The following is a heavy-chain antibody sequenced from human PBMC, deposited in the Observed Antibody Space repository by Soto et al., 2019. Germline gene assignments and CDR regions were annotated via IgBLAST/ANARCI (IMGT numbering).Heavy chain of an antibody. CDR3: ARAGPRLTMVRGAVDYYYMDV. Sequence: GGSLRLSCAASGFTFSSYSMNWVRQAPGKGLEWVSYISSSSSTIYYADSVKGRFTISRDNAKNSLYLQMNSLRAEDTAVYYGARAGPRLTMVRGAVDYYYMDVWGKGTTVTVSS. D-gene: IGHD3-10*01. CDR1: GFTFSSYS. V-gene: IGHV3-48*01. CDR2: ISSSSSTI. J-gene: IGHJ6*03.